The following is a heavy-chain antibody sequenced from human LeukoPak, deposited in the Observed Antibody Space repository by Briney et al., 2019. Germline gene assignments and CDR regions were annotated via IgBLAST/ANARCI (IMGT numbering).Heavy chain of an antibody. Sequence: QSGGSLRLSCAASNLIFSSYVMNWVRQAPGKGLEWVSSISTIAGGTYYADSVKGRFTISRDNSKRTLYLQMSSLSAEDTAVYYCARDTFQPGLIDCWGQGTLVTVSS. V-gene: IGHV3-23*01. CDR1: NLIFSSYV. J-gene: IGHJ4*02. D-gene: IGHD2-2*01. CDR3: ARDTFQPGLIDC. CDR2: ISTIAGGT.